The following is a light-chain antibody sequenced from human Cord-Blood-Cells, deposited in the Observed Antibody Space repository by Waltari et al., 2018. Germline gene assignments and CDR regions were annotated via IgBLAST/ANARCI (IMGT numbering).Light chain of an antibody. V-gene: IGKV1-5*03. CDR3: QQYDSYSRT. CDR1: QSISSW. Sequence: DIPMTQSPSTLSASGGDRVNNNCRASQSISSWLAWYQQKPGKAPKLLIYNASSLESGVPSRFRGSGSGTEFTLTISSLQPEDFATYYCQQYDSYSRTFGQGTKVEIK. J-gene: IGKJ1*01. CDR2: NAS.